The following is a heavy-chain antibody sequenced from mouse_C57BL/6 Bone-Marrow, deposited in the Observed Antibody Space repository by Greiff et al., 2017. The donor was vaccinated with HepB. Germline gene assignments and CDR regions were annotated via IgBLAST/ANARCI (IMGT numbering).Heavy chain of an antibody. J-gene: IGHJ4*01. CDR1: GYSFTGYY. CDR3: AREEWAMDY. Sequence: EVQLKESGPELVKPGASVKISCKASGYSFTGYYMNWVKQSPEKSLEWIGEINPSTGGTTYNQKFKAKATLTVDKSSSTAYMQLKSLTSEDSAVYYCAREEWAMDYWGQGTSVTVSS. V-gene: IGHV1-42*01. D-gene: IGHD1-3*01. CDR2: INPSTGGT.